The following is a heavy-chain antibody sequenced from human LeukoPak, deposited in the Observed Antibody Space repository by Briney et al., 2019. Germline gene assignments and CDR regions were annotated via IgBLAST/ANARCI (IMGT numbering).Heavy chain of an antibody. CDR3: ARVDIAAGVNWFDP. CDR1: GGSFSGYY. J-gene: IGHJ5*02. CDR2: INHSGST. Sequence: SETLSLTCAVYGGSFSGYYWSWIRQPLGKGLEWIGEINHSGSTNYNPSLKSRVTISVDTSKNQFSLKLSSVTAADTAVYYCARVDIAAGVNWFDPWGQGTLVTVSS. V-gene: IGHV4-34*01. D-gene: IGHD6-13*01.